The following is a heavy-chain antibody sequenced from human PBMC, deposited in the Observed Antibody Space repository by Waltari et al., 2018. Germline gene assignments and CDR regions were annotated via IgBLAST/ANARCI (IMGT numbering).Heavy chain of an antibody. D-gene: IGHD3-22*01. CDR1: GYTFTAYY. J-gene: IGHJ5*02. Sequence: QVQLVQSGAEVKKPGASVKVSCKASGYTFTAYYMHWVRQAPGQGLEWVGVINPNTGGTDYAQKFQCRVTMTRDTSVSTVYLEVSRLRFDDTAMYYCAAPYFYDATGFAWGQGTPVTVSS. CDR3: AAPYFYDATGFA. V-gene: IGHV1-2*02. CDR2: INPNTGGT.